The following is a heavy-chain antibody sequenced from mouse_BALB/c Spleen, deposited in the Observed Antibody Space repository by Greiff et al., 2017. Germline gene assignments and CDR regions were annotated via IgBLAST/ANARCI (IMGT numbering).Heavy chain of an antibody. D-gene: IGHD1-1*01. CDR1: GFTFSSFG. Sequence: EVKLVESGGGLVQPGGSRKLSCAASGFTFSSFGMHWVRQAPEKGLEWVAYISSGSSTIYYADTVKGRFTISRDNPKNTLFLQMTSLRSEDTAMYYCARALLNYYGSSPLDYWGQGTTLTVSS. V-gene: IGHV5-17*02. CDR3: ARALLNYYGSSPLDY. CDR2: ISSGSSTI. J-gene: IGHJ2*01.